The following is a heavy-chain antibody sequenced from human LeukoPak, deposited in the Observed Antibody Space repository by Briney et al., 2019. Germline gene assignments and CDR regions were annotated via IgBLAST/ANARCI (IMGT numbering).Heavy chain of an antibody. CDR2: ISGSGGST. D-gene: IGHD5-18*01. J-gene: IGHJ4*02. CDR3: AKDGIWIQLWLAY. CDR1: GFTFSSYA. V-gene: IGHV3-23*01. Sequence: GGSLRLSCAASGFTFSSYAMTWVRQAPGKGLEWVSGISGSGGSTYYADSVKGRFTISRDNSKNTLYLQMNSLRAEDTAVYYCAKDGIWIQLWLAYWGQGTLVTVSS.